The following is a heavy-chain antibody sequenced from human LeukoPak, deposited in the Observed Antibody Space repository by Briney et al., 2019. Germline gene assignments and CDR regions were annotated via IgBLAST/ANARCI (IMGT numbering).Heavy chain of an antibody. J-gene: IGHJ4*02. Sequence: ASLKVSCKASGYTFTSYGISWVRQAPGQGLEWMGRISADNGNTNYAQTLQGRVTMSTDTSTSTAYMELRSLRSDDTAVYYCARAQGGYYYGSGSFNDQTTFDYWGQRTLVTVSS. CDR2: ISADNGNT. V-gene: IGHV1-18*04. CDR3: ARAQGGYYYGSGSFNDQTTFDY. CDR1: GYTFTSYG. D-gene: IGHD3-10*01.